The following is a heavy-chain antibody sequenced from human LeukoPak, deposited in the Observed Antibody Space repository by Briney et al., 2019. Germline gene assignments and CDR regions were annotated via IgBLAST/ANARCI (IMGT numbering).Heavy chain of an antibody. CDR2: IWYDGSQK. Sequence: QPGGSLRLXCATSGLTFNTYGMHWVRQAPGKGLEWVAMIWYDGSQKYYADSVKGRFTISRDISKNTMYLQMNTLGAEDTALYYCAIENLDSGGPGSGSPAFDLWGQGTMVTVSS. CDR1: GLTFNTYG. V-gene: IGHV3-33*01. J-gene: IGHJ3*01. CDR3: AIENLDSGGPGSGSPAFDL. D-gene: IGHD3-22*01.